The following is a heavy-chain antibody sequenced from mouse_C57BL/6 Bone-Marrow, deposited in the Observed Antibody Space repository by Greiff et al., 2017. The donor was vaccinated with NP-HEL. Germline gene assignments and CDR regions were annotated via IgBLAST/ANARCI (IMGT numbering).Heavy chain of an antibody. CDR2: IYPSDSET. D-gene: IGHD3-2*02. CDR3: ARGVSGDYFDY. V-gene: IGHV1-61*01. Sequence: VQLQQPGAELVRPGSSVKLSCKASGYTFTSYWMDWVTQRPGQGLEWIGNIYPSDSETHYNQQFKDKATLTVDKSSSTAYMQLSSLTSEDSAVYYCARGVSGDYFDYWGQGTTLTVSS. CDR1: GYTFTSYW. J-gene: IGHJ2*01.